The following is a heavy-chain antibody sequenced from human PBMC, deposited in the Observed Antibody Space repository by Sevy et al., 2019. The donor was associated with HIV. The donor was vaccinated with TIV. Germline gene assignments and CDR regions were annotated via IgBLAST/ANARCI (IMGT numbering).Heavy chain of an antibody. CDR3: AKIDDGDFGGVVRV. D-gene: IGHD2-21*01. CDR1: GFTFNRYW. CDR2: IKQYESVK. J-gene: IGHJ3*01. Sequence: GGSLRLCCAASGFTFNRYWMSWGRQAPVKGLEWVANIKQYESVKHYAGSVKGRFTISRDNTKNSLFLKLDTVRDEDSAIYYCAKIDDGDFGGVVRVWGQGTMVPVS. V-gene: IGHV3-7*03.